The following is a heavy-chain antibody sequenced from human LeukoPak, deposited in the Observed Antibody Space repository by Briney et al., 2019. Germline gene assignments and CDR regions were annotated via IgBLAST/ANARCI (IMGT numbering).Heavy chain of an antibody. CDR2: ISYDGSNK. Sequence: GRSLRLSCAASGFTFSSYGMHWVRQAPGKGLEWVAVISYDGSNKYYADSVKGRFTISRDNAKNSLYLQMNSLRAEDTAIYFCARGRDHAFDIWGQGTRVTVSS. CDR1: GFTFSSYG. V-gene: IGHV3-30*03. CDR3: ARGRDHAFDI. J-gene: IGHJ3*02.